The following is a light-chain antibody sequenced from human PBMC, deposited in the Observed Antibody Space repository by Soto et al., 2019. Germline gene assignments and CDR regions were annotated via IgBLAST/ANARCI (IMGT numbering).Light chain of an antibody. CDR1: QGIRDY. CDR3: QQYNSYRT. CDR2: AAS. Sequence: DIQMTQSPSSLSASVGDRVTITCRASQGIRDYLAWYQQKPGKVPKLLIYAASTLQSGVPSRFSGSGSGTDFTLTISSLQPDDFATYYCQQYNSYRTFGQGTKVEIK. J-gene: IGKJ1*01. V-gene: IGKV1-27*01.